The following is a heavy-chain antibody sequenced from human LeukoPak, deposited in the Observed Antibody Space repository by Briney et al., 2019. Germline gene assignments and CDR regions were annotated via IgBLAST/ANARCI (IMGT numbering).Heavy chain of an antibody. Sequence: ASVKVSCKASGYTFTSYGISWVRQAPGQGLEWMGWISAYNGNTNYAQKLQGRVTMTTDTSTSTAYMELRSLRSDDTAVYYCARASRAQWLEIDAFDIWGQGTMVTVSS. CDR3: ARASRAQWLEIDAFDI. CDR2: ISAYNGNT. CDR1: GYTFTSYG. V-gene: IGHV1-18*01. D-gene: IGHD6-19*01. J-gene: IGHJ3*02.